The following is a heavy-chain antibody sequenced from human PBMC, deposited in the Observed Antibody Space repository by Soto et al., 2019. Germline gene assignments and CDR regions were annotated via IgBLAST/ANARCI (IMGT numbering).Heavy chain of an antibody. V-gene: IGHV3-23*01. CDR1: GFTFSNYA. Sequence: GGSLRLSCAASGFTFSNYAMSWVRQAPGKGLEWVAAISGSGGSTYYADSVKGRFTISRDNSKNTLYLQMNSLRAEDTAVYYCARCSGGSCFGLSYDPIVYWGQGTLVTVSS. CDR2: ISGSGGST. CDR3: ARCSGGSCFGLSYDPIVY. D-gene: IGHD2-15*01. J-gene: IGHJ4*02.